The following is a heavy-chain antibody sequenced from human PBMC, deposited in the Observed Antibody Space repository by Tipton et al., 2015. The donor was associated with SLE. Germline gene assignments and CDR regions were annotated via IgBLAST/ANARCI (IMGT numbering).Heavy chain of an antibody. J-gene: IGHJ4*02. D-gene: IGHD1-26*01. Sequence: TLSLTCTVSGGSVSSGSYYWSWIRQPPGKGLEWIGYIYYSGSTNYNPSLKSRVTISVDTSKTQFSLKLSSVTAADTAVYYCARVVDLVGPTYFDYWGQGTLVTVSS. CDR1: GGSVSSGSYY. CDR2: IYYSGST. CDR3: ARVVDLVGPTYFDY. V-gene: IGHV4-61*01.